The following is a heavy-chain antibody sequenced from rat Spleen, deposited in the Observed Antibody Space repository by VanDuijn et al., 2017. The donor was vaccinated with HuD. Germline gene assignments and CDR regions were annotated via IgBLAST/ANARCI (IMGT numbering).Heavy chain of an antibody. V-gene: IGHV5S23*01. CDR1: GFTFSNYD. J-gene: IGHJ4*01. CDR3: ARHKGPGYNYYVMDA. Sequence: EVQLVESGGGLVQPGRSLKLSCAASGFTFSNYDMAWVRQAPTKGLEWVASISTGGGNPYYRDSVKGRFTISRDNAKSTLYLQMDSLRSEDTATYYCARHKGPGYNYYVMDAWGQGASVTVSS. CDR2: ISTGGGNP. D-gene: IGHD1-4*01.